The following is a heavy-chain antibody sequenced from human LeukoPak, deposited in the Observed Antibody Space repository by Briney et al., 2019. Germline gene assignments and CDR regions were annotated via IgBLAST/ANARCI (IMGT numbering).Heavy chain of an antibody. CDR3: ARDGSTSGIYWYFDL. J-gene: IGHJ2*01. D-gene: IGHD2-2*01. CDR1: GFSFSTYA. Sequence: PGGSLRLSCAASGFSFSTYAMHWVRQAPGRGLEWVAVMHYDGSNIYHADSVKGRFTISRDNSKNTLYLQMNSLRAEDTAMYYCARDGSTSGIYWYFDLWGRGTQVTVSS. CDR2: MHYDGSNI. V-gene: IGHV3-33*01.